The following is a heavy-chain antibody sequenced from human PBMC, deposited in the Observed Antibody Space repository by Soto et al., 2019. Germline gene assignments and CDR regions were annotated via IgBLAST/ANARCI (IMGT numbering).Heavy chain of an antibody. J-gene: IGHJ4*02. CDR2: IGTYNGIT. CDR3: ARDLSRLDY. CDR1: GYTFSNYA. V-gene: IGHV1-18*01. D-gene: IGHD6-19*01. Sequence: QVQLVQSGAEVKKPGASVKVSCKASGYTFSNYAFSWVRQAPGQGLEWMGWIGTYNGITNYSKKFQDRVTMTTDTSTSTAYMELRGLRSDDTAVYYCARDLSRLDYWGQGTLVTVSS.